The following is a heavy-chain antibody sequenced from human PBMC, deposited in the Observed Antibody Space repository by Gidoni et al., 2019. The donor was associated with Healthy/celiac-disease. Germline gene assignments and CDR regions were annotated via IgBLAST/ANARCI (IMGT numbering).Heavy chain of an antibody. Sequence: QLQLVQSGAEVKKPGSSVKVSCKASGGTFSSYAISWVRQAPGQGLEWMGGIIPTFGTANYEQKFQGRVAITADESTGTAYMGLSSMRSEDTAVCYCAREGRGVGYYDSSGYYSDYWGQGTLVTVSS. CDR1: GGTFSSYA. J-gene: IGHJ4*02. V-gene: IGHV1-69*01. CDR2: IIPTFGTA. D-gene: IGHD3-22*01. CDR3: AREGRGVGYYDSSGYYSDY.